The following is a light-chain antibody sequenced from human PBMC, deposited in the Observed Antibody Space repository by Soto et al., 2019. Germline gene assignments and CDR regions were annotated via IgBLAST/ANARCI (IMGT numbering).Light chain of an antibody. CDR1: QNLHSF. CDR3: QQRTRWPMT. Sequence: EIVLTQSPATLSVSPGERVTLSCRASQNLHSFLNWYQQGPGQAPRPLIYDGSKRAAGVPDRISGDGSGTDYTLTISSLEPEDFAVYYSQQRTRWPMTFGQGTRLEIK. CDR2: DGS. J-gene: IGKJ5*01. V-gene: IGKV3-11*01.